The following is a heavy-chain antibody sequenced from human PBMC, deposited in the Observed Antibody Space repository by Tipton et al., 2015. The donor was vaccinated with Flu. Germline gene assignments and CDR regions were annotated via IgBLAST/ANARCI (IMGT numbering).Heavy chain of an antibody. V-gene: IGHV4-4*07. Sequence: TLSLTCTVSGGSISSYYWSWIRQPAGKGLEWIGRIYTSGSTNYNPSLKSRVTMSVDTSKNQFSLKLSSVTAADTAVYYCARDCSGGSCPSWYFDPWGRGPLVPVSS. CDR1: GGSISSYY. CDR2: IYTSGST. J-gene: IGHJ2*01. CDR3: ARDCSGGSCPSWYFDP. D-gene: IGHD2-15*01.